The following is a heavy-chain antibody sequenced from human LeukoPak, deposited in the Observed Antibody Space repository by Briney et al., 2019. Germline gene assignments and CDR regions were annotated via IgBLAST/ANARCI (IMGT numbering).Heavy chain of an antibody. CDR3: ARGLVVAAAAPWDP. CDR1: GGSFSGYY. D-gene: IGHD6-13*01. J-gene: IGHJ5*02. Sequence: SETLSLTCAVYGGSFSGYYWSWIRQPPGKGLEWIGEINHSGSTNYNPSLKRRVTISVDTSKSQFSLKLSSVTAADTAVYYCARGLVVAAAAPWDPWGQGTLVTVSS. V-gene: IGHV4-34*01. CDR2: INHSGST.